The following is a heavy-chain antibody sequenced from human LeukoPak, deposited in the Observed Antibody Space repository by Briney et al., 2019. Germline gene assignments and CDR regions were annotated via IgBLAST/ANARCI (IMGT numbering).Heavy chain of an antibody. D-gene: IGHD2-15*01. J-gene: IGHJ5*02. CDR1: GFTFSSYS. V-gene: IGHV3-21*01. CDR3: ARDRLGGSKGWFDP. Sequence: GGSLRLSCAASGFTFSSYSMNWVRQAPGKGLEWVSSISSSSSYIYYADSVKGRFTISRDNAKNSLYLQMNSLRAEDTAVYYCARDRLGGSKGWFDPWGQGTLVTVSS. CDR2: ISSSSSYI.